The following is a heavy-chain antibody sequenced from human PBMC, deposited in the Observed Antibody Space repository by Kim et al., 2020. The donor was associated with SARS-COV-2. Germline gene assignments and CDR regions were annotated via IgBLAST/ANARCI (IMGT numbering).Heavy chain of an antibody. Sequence: TGYAAPVKGRFTITRDDSKTPLDLRMNSLKTEDTAVYYCTTDLSGMDVWGQGTTVTVSS. V-gene: IGHV3-15*01. J-gene: IGHJ6*02. CDR3: TTDLSGMDV. CDR2: T.